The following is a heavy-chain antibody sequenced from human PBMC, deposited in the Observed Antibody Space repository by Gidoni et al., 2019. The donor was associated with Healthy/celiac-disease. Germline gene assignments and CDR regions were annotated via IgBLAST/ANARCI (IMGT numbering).Heavy chain of an antibody. V-gene: IGHV3-30*18. CDR3: AKDGIQLWFAGYFDY. CDR2: ISYDGSNK. D-gene: IGHD5-18*01. CDR1: GFPFSSYG. J-gene: IGHJ4*02. Sequence: QVQLLESGGGVVQPGRSLRLSCAASGFPFSSYGMHWVRQAPGKGLEWVAVISYDGSNKYYADAVKGRVTISRDNSKNTLYLQMNSLRAEDTAVYYCAKDGIQLWFAGYFDYWGQGTLVTVSS.